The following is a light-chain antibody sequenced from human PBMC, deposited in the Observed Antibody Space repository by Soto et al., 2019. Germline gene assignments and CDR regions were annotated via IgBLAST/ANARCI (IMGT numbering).Light chain of an antibody. J-gene: IGLJ3*02. CDR3: AAWDDSLYGWV. V-gene: IGLV1-44*01. CDR2: SNN. CDR1: SSNIGAGYE. Sequence: QSVLTQPPSVSGAPGQRVTISCTGSSSNIGAGYEVHWYQQLPGMAPKILVYSNNQRPSGVPDRFSGSKSGTSASLAISGLQSEDEADYYCAAWDDSLYGWVFGGGTKLTVL.